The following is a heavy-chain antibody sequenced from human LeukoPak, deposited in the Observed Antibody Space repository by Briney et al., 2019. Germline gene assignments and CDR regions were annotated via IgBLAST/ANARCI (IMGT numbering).Heavy chain of an antibody. J-gene: IGHJ4*02. D-gene: IGHD2-15*01. CDR1: GFTFSNYA. Sequence: GGSLRLSCAASGFTFSNYAMSWVRQAPGKGLEWVSAVRGGGNTYYADSVKGRFTISRDNSKNMVYLQMNSLRAEDTAVYYCARVKRDCSGGSCYSYDYWGQGTLVTVSS. CDR2: VRGGGNT. V-gene: IGHV3-23*01. CDR3: ARVKRDCSGGSCYSYDY.